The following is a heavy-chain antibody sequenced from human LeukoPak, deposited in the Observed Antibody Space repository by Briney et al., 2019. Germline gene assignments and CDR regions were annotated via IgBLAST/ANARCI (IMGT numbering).Heavy chain of an antibody. D-gene: IGHD3-22*01. V-gene: IGHV1-24*01. Sequence: ASVKVSCKVSGYTLTELSMHWVRQAPGKGLEWMGGFDPEDGETIYAQKFQGRVTMTEDTSTDTAYMELSSLRSEDTAVYYCAKLYDSSGYSAAYYFDYWGQGILVTVSS. J-gene: IGHJ4*02. CDR3: AKLYDSSGYSAAYYFDY. CDR1: GYTLTELS. CDR2: FDPEDGET.